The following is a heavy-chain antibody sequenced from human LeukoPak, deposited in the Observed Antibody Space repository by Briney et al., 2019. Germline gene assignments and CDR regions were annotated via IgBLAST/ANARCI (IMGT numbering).Heavy chain of an antibody. D-gene: IGHD3-22*01. Sequence: GESLKISCKGSGYSFTSYWIGWVRQMPGKGLEWMGIIYPGDSDTRYSPSFQGQVTISADRSTSTAYLQWSSLKASDTAMYYCARTAYYYDSSGYYSFDYWGQGTLVTVSS. CDR3: ARTAYYYDSSGYYSFDY. J-gene: IGHJ4*02. CDR1: GYSFTSYW. V-gene: IGHV5-51*01. CDR2: IYPGDSDT.